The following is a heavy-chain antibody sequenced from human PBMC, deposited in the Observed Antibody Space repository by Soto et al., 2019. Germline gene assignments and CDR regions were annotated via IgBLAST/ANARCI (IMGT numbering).Heavy chain of an antibody. CDR2: INPDGDVT. J-gene: IGHJ4*01. CDR3: ASKFSRGSFHDFDT. CDR1: GHTFTGNY. Sequence: QVELLQSGAEVKKPGASVKVSCKTSGHTFTGNYIHWVRQAPGQGLEWIGIINPDGDVTTYADKLLCTVTLTRDMSASTSYMELSSLTSDDTAVYYCASKFSRGSFHDFDTCGHGSLVTVSS. D-gene: IGHD1-26*01. V-gene: IGHV1-46*04.